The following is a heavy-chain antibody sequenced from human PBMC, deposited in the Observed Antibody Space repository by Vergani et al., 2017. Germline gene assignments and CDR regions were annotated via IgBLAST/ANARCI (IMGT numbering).Heavy chain of an antibody. V-gene: IGHV3-30-3*01. J-gene: IGHJ3*02. Sequence: VQLVESGGGLVKPGGSLRLSCAASGFTFSSYAMHWVRQAPGKGLEWVAVISYDGSNKYYADSVKGRFTISRDNSKNTLYLQMNSLRAEDTAVYYCARAGPGSYSPVDAFDIWGQGTMVTVSS. CDR3: ARAGPGSYSPVDAFDI. D-gene: IGHD3-10*01. CDR2: ISYDGSNK. CDR1: GFTFSSYA.